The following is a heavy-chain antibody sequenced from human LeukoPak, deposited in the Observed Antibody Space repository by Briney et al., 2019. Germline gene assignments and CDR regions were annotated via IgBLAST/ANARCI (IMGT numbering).Heavy chain of an antibody. J-gene: IGHJ4*02. V-gene: IGHV1-18*01. Sequence: ASVKVSCKASGYTFTSSGISWVRQAPGQGLEWMGWISAYNGNTNYAQKLQGRVTMTTDTSTSTAYMELRSLRSDDTAVYYCARDLSAYSGYDLGLFDYWGQGTLVTVSS. CDR3: ARDLSAYSGYDLGLFDY. D-gene: IGHD5-12*01. CDR2: ISAYNGNT. CDR1: GYTFTSSG.